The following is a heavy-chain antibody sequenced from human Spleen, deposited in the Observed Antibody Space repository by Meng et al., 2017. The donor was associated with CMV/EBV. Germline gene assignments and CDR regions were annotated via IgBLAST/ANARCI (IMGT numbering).Heavy chain of an antibody. V-gene: IGHV4-31*03. CDR3: ARDRGNGYFDP. Sequence: SETLSLTCIVSGGSINIGGYYWSWIRQLPGKDLEWIGYIFHSGSAYSNPSLKSRLTISVDTSKNQFSLRLGSVTAADTAVYYCARDRGNGYFDPWGQGTLVTVSS. D-gene: IGHD4-23*01. J-gene: IGHJ5*02. CDR1: GGSINIGGYY. CDR2: IFHSGSA.